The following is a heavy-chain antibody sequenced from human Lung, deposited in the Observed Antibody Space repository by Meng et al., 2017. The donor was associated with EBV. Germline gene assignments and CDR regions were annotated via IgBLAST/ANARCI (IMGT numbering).Heavy chain of an antibody. V-gene: IGHV3-74*01. J-gene: IGHJ4*02. D-gene: IGHD2-21*01. CDR2: INSDGSST. Sequence: EVQLVESGGGLVQPGGSLRLSCAAAGSTFSSYWMHWVRQAPGKGLVWVSRINSDGSSTSYADSVKGRFTISRDNAKNTLYLQMNSLRAEDTAVYYCAREFVDCGGDCYLYYFDYWGQGTLGTVSS. CDR1: GSTFSSYW. CDR3: AREFVDCGGDCYLYYFDY.